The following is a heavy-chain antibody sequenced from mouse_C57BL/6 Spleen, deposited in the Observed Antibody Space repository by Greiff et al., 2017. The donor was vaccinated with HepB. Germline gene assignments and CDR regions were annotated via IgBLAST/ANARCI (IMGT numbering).Heavy chain of an antibody. D-gene: IGHD2-1*01. V-gene: IGHV1-69*01. CDR2: IDPSDSYT. Sequence: QVQLQQPGAELVMPGASVKLSCKASGYTFTSYWMHWVKQRPGQGLEWIGEIDPSDSYTNYNQKFKGKSTLTVDKSSSTAYMQLSSLTSEDSAVYYCARSSYYGTYYFDYWGQGTTLTVSS. J-gene: IGHJ2*01. CDR1: GYTFTSYW. CDR3: ARSSYYGTYYFDY.